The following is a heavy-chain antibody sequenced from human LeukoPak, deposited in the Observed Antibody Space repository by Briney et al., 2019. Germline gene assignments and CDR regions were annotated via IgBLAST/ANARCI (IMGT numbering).Heavy chain of an antibody. Sequence: SETLSLTCTVSGGSVSSGSYYWSWIRQPPGKGLEWIGYIYYSGSTNYNPSLKSRVTISVDTSKNQFSLKLSSVTAADTAVYYRARVTWLRLPDYWGQGTLVTVSS. CDR2: IYYSGST. J-gene: IGHJ4*02. CDR1: GGSVSSGSYY. D-gene: IGHD5-12*01. V-gene: IGHV4-61*01. CDR3: ARVTWLRLPDY.